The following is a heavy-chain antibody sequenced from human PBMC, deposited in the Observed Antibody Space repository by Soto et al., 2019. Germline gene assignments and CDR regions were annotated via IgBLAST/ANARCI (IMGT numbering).Heavy chain of an antibody. J-gene: IGHJ4*02. D-gene: IGHD1-26*01. CDR2: IKEDGSEK. V-gene: IGHV3-7*03. CDR3: ARDKVVGPTTLDY. Sequence: GGSLRLSCVVSGFTFSTYWMSWVRQAPGKGLEWVANIKEDGSEKYYLDSVKGRLTIYRDNAKNSLYLQMNSLRAEDTAVYYCARDKVVGPTTLDYWGQGTLVTVSS. CDR1: GFTFSTYW.